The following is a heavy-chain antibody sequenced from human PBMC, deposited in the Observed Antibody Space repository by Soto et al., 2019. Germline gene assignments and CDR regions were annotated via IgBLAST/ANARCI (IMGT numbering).Heavy chain of an antibody. J-gene: IGHJ6*02. CDR1: GGTFSSSG. CDR2: IVPSIDTT. Sequence: QVHLVQSGTEVKKPGSSVKVSCKASGGTFSSSGFSWVRQAPGQGLEWMGMIVPSIDTTNYAQKFQARVTITADEVTSTAYMELRSLRSVDTAVYYCARWPQPRYTADPYAVDVWGQGTRVIVSS. D-gene: IGHD3-16*02. V-gene: IGHV1-69*18. CDR3: ARWPQPRYTADPYAVDV.